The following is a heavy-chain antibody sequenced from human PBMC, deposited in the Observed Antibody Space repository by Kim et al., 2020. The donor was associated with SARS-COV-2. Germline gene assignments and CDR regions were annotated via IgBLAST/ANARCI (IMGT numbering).Heavy chain of an antibody. CDR3: AGGIVVVTAMWDYYGMDV. V-gene: IGHV4-39*01. Sequence: SETLSLTCTVSGGSISSSSYYWGWIRQPPGKGLEWIGSIYYSGSTYYNPSLKSRVTISVDTSKNQFSLKLSSVTAADTAVYYCAGGIVVVTAMWDYYGMDVWGQGTTVTVSS. CDR1: GGSISSSSYY. CDR2: IYYSGST. J-gene: IGHJ6*02. D-gene: IGHD2-21*02.